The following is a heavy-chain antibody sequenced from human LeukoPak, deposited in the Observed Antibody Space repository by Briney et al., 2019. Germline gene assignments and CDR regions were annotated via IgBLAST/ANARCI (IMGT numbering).Heavy chain of an antibody. V-gene: IGHV4-4*02. CDR2: IYHSGST. CDR1: GGSISSSNW. CDR3: AKSNGYGLIDI. J-gene: IGHJ3*02. D-gene: IGHD3-22*01. Sequence: PSETLSLTCAVSGGSISSSNWWSWVRQPPGKGLEWIGEIYHSGSTNYNPSLKSRVTMSVDKSKNQFSLKLSSVTAADTAVYYCAKSNGYGLIDIWGQGTMVTVSS.